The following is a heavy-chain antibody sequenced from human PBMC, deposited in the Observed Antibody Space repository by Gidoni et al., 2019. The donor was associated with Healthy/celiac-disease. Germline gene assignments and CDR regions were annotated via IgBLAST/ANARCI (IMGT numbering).Heavy chain of an antibody. Sequence: QVQLVQSGAEVKKPGASVKVSCKASGYTFTGYYMHWVRQAPGQVLEWMGWINPNSGGTNYAQKLQGRVTMTRDTSISTAYMELSRLRSDDTAVYYCARDRGLRFLEWLLTYWGQGTLVTVSS. CDR1: GYTFTGYY. CDR3: ARDRGLRFLEWLLTY. J-gene: IGHJ4*02. CDR2: INPNSGGT. D-gene: IGHD3-3*01. V-gene: IGHV1-2*02.